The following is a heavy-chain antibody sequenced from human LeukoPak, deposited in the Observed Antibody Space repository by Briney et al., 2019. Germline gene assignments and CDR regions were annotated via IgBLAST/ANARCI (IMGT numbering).Heavy chain of an antibody. CDR3: ARGYDYVWGKYSLNNWFDP. Sequence: GPSVKVSCKASGGTFSSYAISWVRQAPGQGLEWMGGIIPIFGTANYAQKFQGRVTITADESTSTAYMELSSLRSEDMAVYYCARGYDYVWGKYSLNNWFDPWGQGTLVTVSS. D-gene: IGHD3-16*01. CDR2: IIPIFGTA. J-gene: IGHJ5*02. V-gene: IGHV1-69*13. CDR1: GGTFSSYA.